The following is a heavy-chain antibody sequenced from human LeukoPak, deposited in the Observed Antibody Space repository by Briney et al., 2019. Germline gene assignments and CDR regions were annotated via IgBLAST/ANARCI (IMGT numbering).Heavy chain of an antibody. Sequence: ASVKVSRKASGYTFTSYAMHWVRQAPGQRLEWMGWIDAGNGNTKYSQKFLGRVTITRDTSASTAYMELSSLRSEDTAVYYCARVPLHDDSGHYYPHWGQGTLVTVSS. V-gene: IGHV1-3*01. D-gene: IGHD3-22*01. J-gene: IGHJ1*01. CDR1: GYTFTSYA. CDR3: ARVPLHDDSGHYYPH. CDR2: IDAGNGNT.